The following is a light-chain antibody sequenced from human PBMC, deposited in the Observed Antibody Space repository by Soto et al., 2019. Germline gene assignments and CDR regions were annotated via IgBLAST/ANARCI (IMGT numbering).Light chain of an antibody. CDR1: STDVGVYGY. V-gene: IGLV2-14*01. Sequence: QSVLTQPASVSGSPGQSITISCTGTSTDVGVYGYVSWYQQHPGKAPKVMIYEVTNRPSGVSNRFSGSKSGDTASLTISGLQSEDEADYYCSSYTTSATLVFGGGTKLTVL. CDR3: SSYTTSATLV. J-gene: IGLJ3*02. CDR2: EVT.